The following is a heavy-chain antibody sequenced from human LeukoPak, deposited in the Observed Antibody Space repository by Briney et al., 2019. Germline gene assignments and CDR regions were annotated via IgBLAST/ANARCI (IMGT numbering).Heavy chain of an antibody. D-gene: IGHD3-9*01. CDR1: GFTVSNYA. V-gene: IGHV3-23*01. J-gene: IGHJ4*02. CDR2: ILGSGGST. Sequence: GASLRLSCAASGFTVSNYAMSWVRQAPGKGLEWVSAILGSGGSTYYADSVKGRFTVSRDNSKSTLYLQMNSLRAEDTALYYCAKWGDYDVLTGYYVPDYWGQGTLVTVSS. CDR3: AKWGDYDVLTGYYVPDY.